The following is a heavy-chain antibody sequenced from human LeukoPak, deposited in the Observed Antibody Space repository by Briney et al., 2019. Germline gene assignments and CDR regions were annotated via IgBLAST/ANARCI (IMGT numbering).Heavy chain of an antibody. J-gene: IGHJ4*02. V-gene: IGHV3-21*01. Sequence: GGSLRLSCAASGFTFSSYSTNWVRQAPGKGLEWVSSISSSSSYIYYADSVKGRFTISRDNAKNSLFLQLNSLRAEDTAVYYCVRDRGWYHFDLWGQGTLVTVSS. CDR2: ISSSSSYI. D-gene: IGHD3-10*01. CDR3: VRDRGWYHFDL. CDR1: GFTFSSYS.